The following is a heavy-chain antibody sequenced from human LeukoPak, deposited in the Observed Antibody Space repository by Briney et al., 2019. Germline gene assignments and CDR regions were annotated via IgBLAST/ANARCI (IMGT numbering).Heavy chain of an antibody. CDR2: IYYSGST. D-gene: IGHD5-24*01. CDR3: ARGRDGSTR. J-gene: IGHJ4*02. CDR1: GGSISSYY. Sequence: SETLSLTCTVSGGSISSYYWSWIRQPPGKGLEWIGYIYYSGSTNYNPSLKSRVTISVDTSKNQFSLKLSSVTAADTAVCYCARGRDGSTRWGQGTLVTVSS. V-gene: IGHV4-59*01.